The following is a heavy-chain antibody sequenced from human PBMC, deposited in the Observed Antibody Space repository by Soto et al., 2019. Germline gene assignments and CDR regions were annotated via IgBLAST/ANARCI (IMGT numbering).Heavy chain of an antibody. Sequence: ASVKVSCKASGYTFTSYGISWVRQAPGQGLEWMGWISAYNGNTNYAQKLQGRVTMTTDTSTSTAYMELSSLRSEDTAVYYCARDQSVVVATIWSSDAFDIWGQGTMVTVSS. D-gene: IGHD5-12*01. V-gene: IGHV1-18*01. CDR1: GYTFTSYG. CDR2: ISAYNGNT. J-gene: IGHJ3*02. CDR3: ARDQSVVVATIWSSDAFDI.